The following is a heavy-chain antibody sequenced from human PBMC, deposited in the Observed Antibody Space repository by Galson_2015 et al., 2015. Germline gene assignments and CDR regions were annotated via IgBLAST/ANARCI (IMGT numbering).Heavy chain of an antibody. Sequence: SLRLSCAASGFTFSSYAMHWVRQAPGKGLEWVAVISYDGSNKYYADSVKGRSTISRDNSKNTLYLRMNSLRAEDTAVYYCARDPETPYSSSWYGAFDIWGQGTMVTVSS. CDR3: ARDPETPYSSSWYGAFDI. CDR2: ISYDGSNK. V-gene: IGHV3-30-3*01. D-gene: IGHD6-13*01. J-gene: IGHJ3*02. CDR1: GFTFSSYA.